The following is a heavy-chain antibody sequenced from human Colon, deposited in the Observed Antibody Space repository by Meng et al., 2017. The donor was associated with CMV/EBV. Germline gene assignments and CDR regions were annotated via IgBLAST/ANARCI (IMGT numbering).Heavy chain of an antibody. Sequence: SETLSLTCSVSGGSINSITYHWSWIRQPPGKGLEWIGEINHSGSTNYNPSLKSRVTISVDTSKNQFSLKLSSVTAADTAVYYCARGSSSRYFDLWGRGTLVTVSS. CDR1: GGSINSITYH. V-gene: IGHV4-39*07. CDR3: ARGSSSRYFDL. CDR2: INHSGST. J-gene: IGHJ2*01. D-gene: IGHD6-13*01.